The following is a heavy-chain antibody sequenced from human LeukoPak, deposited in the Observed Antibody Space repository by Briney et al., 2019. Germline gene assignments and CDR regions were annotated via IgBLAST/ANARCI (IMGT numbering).Heavy chain of an antibody. CDR3: ARGAPLYDSSGYYSWFDP. D-gene: IGHD3-22*01. J-gene: IGHJ5*02. CDR1: GGSFSGYY. V-gene: IGHV4-34*01. CDR2: INHSGST. Sequence: KASETLSLTCAVYGGSFSGYYWRWIRQPPGEGMEWIGDINHSGSTNYNPSIKSRVTISVDTCKNQFSLKLSSVTAADTAVYYCARGAPLYDSSGYYSWFDPWGQGTLVTVSS.